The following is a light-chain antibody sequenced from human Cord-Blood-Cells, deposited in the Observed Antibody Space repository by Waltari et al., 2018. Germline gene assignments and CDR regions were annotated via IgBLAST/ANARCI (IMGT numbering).Light chain of an antibody. CDR3: QQYNNWPPGT. Sequence: EMVMMQPSATLSVSPGDRATLSCRASRRVSSNLAGYQRKPGQAPRLLIYGASTRATDIPARVSGRGSGTEFTFTISSLQSGECAVDYCQQYNNWPPGTVGQGTNVE. CDR1: RRVSSN. V-gene: IGKV3-15*01. CDR2: GAS. J-gene: IGKJ1*01.